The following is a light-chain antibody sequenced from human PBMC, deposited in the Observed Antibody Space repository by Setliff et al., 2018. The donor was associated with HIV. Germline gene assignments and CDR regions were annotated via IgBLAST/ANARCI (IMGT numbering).Light chain of an antibody. J-gene: IGLJ1*01. CDR2: KDS. CDR3: QSADSSGTYV. V-gene: IGLV3-25*03. CDR1: ALPKQY. Sequence: SYELTQPPSVSVSPGQTARITCSGDALPKQYAYWYQQKPGQAPVVVIYKDSERPSGIPERFSGSSSGTTVTLTIGGVQAEDEADYYCQSADSSGTYVFGTGTKVTVL.